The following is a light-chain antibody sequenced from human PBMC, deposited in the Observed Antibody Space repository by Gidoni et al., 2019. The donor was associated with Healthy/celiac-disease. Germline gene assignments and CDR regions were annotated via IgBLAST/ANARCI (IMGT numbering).Light chain of an antibody. CDR1: QDISNY. CDR2: DAS. Sequence: DIQMTQSPSSLSASVGDRVTITCQASQDISNYLNWYQQKPGKAPKLRIYDASNLEPGVPSRFSGSASGTDFTFPISSLQPEDIATYYCQQYDNLPSLTFGGGTKVEIK. J-gene: IGKJ4*01. CDR3: QQYDNLPSLT. V-gene: IGKV1-33*01.